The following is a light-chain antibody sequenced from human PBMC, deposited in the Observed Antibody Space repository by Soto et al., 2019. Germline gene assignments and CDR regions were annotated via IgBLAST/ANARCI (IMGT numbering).Light chain of an antibody. V-gene: IGKV1-39*01. J-gene: IGKJ3*01. CDR2: AAS. Sequence: DIQMTQSPSSLSASVGDRVTIPCRASQSIGDNLHWYQQKPGTAPHLLIYAASSLQSGVPSRFSGSGSGTDFTLTISNLQPEDFATYYCQQLNSYPLTFGPGTKVDI. CDR3: QQLNSYPLT. CDR1: QSIGDN.